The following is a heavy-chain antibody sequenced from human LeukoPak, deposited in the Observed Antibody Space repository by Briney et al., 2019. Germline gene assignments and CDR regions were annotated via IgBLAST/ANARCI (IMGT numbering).Heavy chain of an antibody. CDR3: ARGKPFLVRHPYGMDV. J-gene: IGHJ6*04. V-gene: IGHV4-34*01. CDR1: GGSFSGYY. CDR2: INHSGST. Sequence: SETLSLTRAVYGGSFSGYYWSWVRQPPGKGRECIGEINHSGSTNYNPSLKSLVTISVDTSKTQFSLKLSSVTAADTAVYYCARGKPFLVRHPYGMDVWGKGTTVTVSS. D-gene: IGHD2/OR15-2a*01.